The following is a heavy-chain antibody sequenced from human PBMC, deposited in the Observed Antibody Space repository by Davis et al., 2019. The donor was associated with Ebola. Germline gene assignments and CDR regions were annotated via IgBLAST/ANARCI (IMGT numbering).Heavy chain of an antibody. CDR3: ARLGGITRPI. V-gene: IGHV4-34*01. CDR2: INHSGST. CDR1: GGSFSGYY. J-gene: IGHJ3*02. Sequence: PSETLSLTCAVYGGSFSGYYWSWIRQPPGKGLEWIGEINHSGSTNYNPSLKSRITISVDTSKNQFSLKLSSVTAADTAVYYCARLGGITRPIWGQGTMVTVSS. D-gene: IGHD3-10*01.